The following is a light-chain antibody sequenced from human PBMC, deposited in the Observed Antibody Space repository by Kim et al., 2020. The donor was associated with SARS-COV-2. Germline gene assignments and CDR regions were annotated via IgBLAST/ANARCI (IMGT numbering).Light chain of an antibody. Sequence: DIQMTQSPSSLSASVGDGVTITCRASQAISNYLAWYQQKPGEVPKVVIYGASALHSGVPSRFSGSGSGTDSTLTISSLQPEDVATYFCHQYDSAPWTFGQGTKVDIK. CDR3: HQYDSAPWT. CDR1: QAISNY. CDR2: GAS. J-gene: IGKJ1*01. V-gene: IGKV1-27*01.